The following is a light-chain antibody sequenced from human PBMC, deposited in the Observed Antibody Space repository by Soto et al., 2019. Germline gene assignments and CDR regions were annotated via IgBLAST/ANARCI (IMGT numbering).Light chain of an antibody. Sequence: QSALTQPPSASGSPGQSVTISCTGTSSDVGGYNFVSWYQQHPGKAPKLMIYEVSERPPGVPDRFSGSKSGNTASLTVSGLQAEDEADYYCSSYAGSNIVVFGGGTKVTVL. V-gene: IGLV2-8*01. CDR1: SSDVGGYNF. CDR3: SSYAGSNIVV. CDR2: EVS. J-gene: IGLJ2*01.